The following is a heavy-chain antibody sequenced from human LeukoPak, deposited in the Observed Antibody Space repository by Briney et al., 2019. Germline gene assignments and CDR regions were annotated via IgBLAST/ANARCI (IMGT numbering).Heavy chain of an antibody. J-gene: IGHJ1*01. Sequence: GGSLRLSCAASGFTFSSYAMSWVRQAPGKGLEWVSAISGSGGSTYYADSVKGRFTISRDNSKNTLYLQMNSLRAEDTTVYYCAKDLLPGGVQHWGQGTLVTVSS. V-gene: IGHV3-23*01. D-gene: IGHD4-17*01. CDR2: ISGSGGST. CDR3: AKDLLPGGVQH. CDR1: GFTFSSYA.